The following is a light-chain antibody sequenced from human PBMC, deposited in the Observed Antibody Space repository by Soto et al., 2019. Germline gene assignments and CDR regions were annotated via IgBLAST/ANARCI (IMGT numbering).Light chain of an antibody. CDR2: AAS. J-gene: IGKJ1*01. CDR3: QQSYSTPHT. CDR1: QSISSY. V-gene: IGKV1-39*01. Sequence: DIQMTPSPSSLSASVGDRVTITCRASQSISSYLNWYQQKPGKAPKLLIYAASSLQSGVRSRFSGSGSGTDFTLTISSLHPEDFATYYCQQSYSTPHTFGQGTKVDIK.